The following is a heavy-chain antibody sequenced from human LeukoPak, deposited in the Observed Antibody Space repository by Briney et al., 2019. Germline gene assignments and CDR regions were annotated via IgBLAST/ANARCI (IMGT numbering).Heavy chain of an antibody. J-gene: IGHJ6*02. Sequence: GGSLRLSCAASGFTFSTYAMTWVRQAPGKGLEWLAYISSGSSTIYYADSVKGRFTISRDNAKNSLYLQMNSLRAEDTAVYYCARVITDYYDSSGYFPYGMDVWGQGTTVTVSS. CDR3: ARVITDYYDSSGYFPYGMDV. V-gene: IGHV3-48*04. CDR1: GFTFSTYA. D-gene: IGHD3-22*01. CDR2: ISSGSSTI.